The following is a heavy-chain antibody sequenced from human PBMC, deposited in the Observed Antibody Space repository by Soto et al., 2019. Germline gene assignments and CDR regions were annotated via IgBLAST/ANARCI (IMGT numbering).Heavy chain of an antibody. D-gene: IGHD3-10*01. Sequence: TLSLSCAVYGGSFSGYYCSWVRQPPGKGLDWIGEINHSGSTNYNPSLKSRVTISVDTSKNQFSLKLSSVTAADTAVYFCARYRLVRRVTSTKRHNWFHPSGQG. CDR3: ARYRLVRRVTSTKRHNWFHP. CDR2: INHSGST. J-gene: IGHJ5*02. V-gene: IGHV4-34*01. CDR1: GGSFSGYY.